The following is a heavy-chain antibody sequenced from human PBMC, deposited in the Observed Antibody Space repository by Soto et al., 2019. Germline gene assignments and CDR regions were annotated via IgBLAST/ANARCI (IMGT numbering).Heavy chain of an antibody. CDR2: SNSDASST. CDR1: GFPFSSYW. CDR3: ARGYYGSEGTEYFQH. J-gene: IGHJ1*01. Sequence: EVQLVESGGGLVQPGGSLILSCTASGFPFSSYWMHWVRQAPGKELVWISRSNSDASSTTYADSVKGRFTISRDNAGNTLFMQMNSLRVDDTAVYYCARGYYGSEGTEYFQHWGRGTLVTVSS. V-gene: IGHV3-74*03. D-gene: IGHD3-10*01.